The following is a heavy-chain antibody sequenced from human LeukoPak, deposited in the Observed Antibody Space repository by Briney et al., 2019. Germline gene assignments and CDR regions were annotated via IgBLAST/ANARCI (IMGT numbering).Heavy chain of an antibody. D-gene: IGHD2-15*01. CDR2: ISAGDGAT. CDR1: GFTFINYA. J-gene: IGHJ4*02. Sequence: GGSLRLSCAASGFTFINYAMSWVRQAPGKGLEWVSAISAGDGATYYADSVKGRFTISRDNSNNTLYLQMNSLRVEDTAVYYCARAPPEKCSGGSCYSLDYWGQGTLVTVSS. V-gene: IGHV3-23*01. CDR3: ARAPPEKCSGGSCYSLDY.